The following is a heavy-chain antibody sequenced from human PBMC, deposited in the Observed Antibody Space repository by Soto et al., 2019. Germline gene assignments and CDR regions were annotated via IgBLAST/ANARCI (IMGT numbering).Heavy chain of an antibody. D-gene: IGHD3-10*01. V-gene: IGHV3-74*01. CDR3: ARVTGFGELSGVLDY. Sequence: GGSLRLSCAASGFTFSSYWMHWVRQGPGKGLVWVSRINSDGSSTTYADSVKGRFTISRDNAKNTLYLQMNSLTAEDTAVYYCARVTGFGELSGVLDYWGQGTRVTVSS. CDR2: INSDGSST. J-gene: IGHJ4*02. CDR1: GFTFSSYW.